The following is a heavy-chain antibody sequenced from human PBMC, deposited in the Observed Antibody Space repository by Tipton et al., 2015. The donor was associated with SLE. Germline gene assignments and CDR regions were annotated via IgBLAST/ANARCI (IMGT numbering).Heavy chain of an antibody. CDR2: IYYSGST. Sequence: TLSLTCTVSGDSISNYYWSWIRQPPGKGLEWIGYIYYSGSTNYNPSLKSRVTISVDTSKNQFSLNLSSVTAADTAVYYCARDIDSSDEGRAFDIWGQGTMVTVSS. CDR3: ARDIDSSDEGRAFDI. J-gene: IGHJ3*02. D-gene: IGHD3-22*01. V-gene: IGHV4-59*01. CDR1: GDSISNYY.